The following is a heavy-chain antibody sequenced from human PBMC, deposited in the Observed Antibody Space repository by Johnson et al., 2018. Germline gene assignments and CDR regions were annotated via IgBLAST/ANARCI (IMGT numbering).Heavy chain of an antibody. CDR2: ISYDGSQK. CDR3: AKDVRGMDV. V-gene: IGHV3-30*18. CDR1: GFVFSSFG. J-gene: IGHJ6*02. Sequence: QVQLQESGGGLVQPGKSLRLSCAASGFVFSSFGMNWVRQAPGKGLEWVAVISYDGSQKYYADSVTGRFTISRDNSKNTLYLQMNSRRAEDTAVYYCAKDVRGMDVWGQGATVTVSS.